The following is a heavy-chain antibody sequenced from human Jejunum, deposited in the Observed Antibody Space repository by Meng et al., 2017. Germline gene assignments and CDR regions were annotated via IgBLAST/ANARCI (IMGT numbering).Heavy chain of an antibody. CDR1: GFTFSSYA. D-gene: IGHD3-10*01. CDR2: VYNSDDST. V-gene: IGHV3-23*01. J-gene: IGHJ6*02. Sequence: GESLKISCAASGFTFSSYAMTWVRQAPGKGLEWVSGVYNSDDSTYYADSVKGRFTISRDNSENTLYLQMNSLRVEDTAVYYCAKHNGGNYYGSGQSEYFYYAMDVWGQGTTVTVSS. CDR3: AKHNGGNYYGSGQSEYFYYAMDV.